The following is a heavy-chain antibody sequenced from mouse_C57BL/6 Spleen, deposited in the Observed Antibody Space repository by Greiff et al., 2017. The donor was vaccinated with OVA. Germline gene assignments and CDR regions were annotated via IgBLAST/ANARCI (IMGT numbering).Heavy chain of an antibody. CDR1: GISITTGNYR. D-gene: IGHD1-1*02. V-gene: IGHV3-5*01. J-gene: IGHJ2*01. Sequence: EVKLEESGPGLVKPSQTVFLTCTVTGISITTGNYRWSWIRQFPGNKLEWIGYIYYSGTITYNPSLTSRTTITRETPKNQVFLEMNSVTAEDTATYYWARDRWDYCDYWGQGTTLTVSS. CDR2: IYYSGTI. CDR3: ARDRWDYCDY.